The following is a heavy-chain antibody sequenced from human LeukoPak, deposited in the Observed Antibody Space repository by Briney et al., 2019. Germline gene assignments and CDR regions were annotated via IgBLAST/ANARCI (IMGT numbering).Heavy chain of an antibody. D-gene: IGHD2-2*03. CDR2: VYFSGST. J-gene: IGHJ4*02. CDR3: ARRVRIGYYFDY. CDR1: GDSVNSYY. V-gene: IGHV4-39*01. Sequence: KTSETLSLTCTVSGDSVNSYYWIWIRQPPGKGLQYIGSVYFSGSTYNNPSLKSRVTISVDTSKNEFSLRLNSVTAADTAVYYCARRVRIGYYFDYWGQGTLVTVSS.